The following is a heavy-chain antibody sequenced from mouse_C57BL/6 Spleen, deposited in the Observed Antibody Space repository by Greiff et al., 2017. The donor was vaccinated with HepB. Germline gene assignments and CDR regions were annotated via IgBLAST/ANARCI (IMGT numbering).Heavy chain of an antibody. CDR3: ARSGYYGSSFFDY. D-gene: IGHD1-1*01. CDR1: GYTFTSYT. CDR2: INPSSGYT. J-gene: IGHJ2*01. V-gene: IGHV1-4*01. Sequence: VKLQESGAELARPGASVKMSCKASGYTFTSYTMHWVKQRPGQGLEWIGYINPSSGYTKYNQKFKDKATLTADKSSSTAYMQLSSLTSEDSAVYYCARSGYYGSSFFDYWGQGTTLTVSS.